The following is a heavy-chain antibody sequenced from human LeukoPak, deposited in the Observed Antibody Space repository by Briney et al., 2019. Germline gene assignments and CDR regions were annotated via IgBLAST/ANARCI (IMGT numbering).Heavy chain of an antibody. J-gene: IGHJ4*02. CDR3: ARDSSGYDY. Sequence: KFQGRVTITADESTSTAYMELSSLRSEDTAVYYCARDSSGYDYWGQGTLVTVSS. V-gene: IGHV1-69*01. D-gene: IGHD6-19*01.